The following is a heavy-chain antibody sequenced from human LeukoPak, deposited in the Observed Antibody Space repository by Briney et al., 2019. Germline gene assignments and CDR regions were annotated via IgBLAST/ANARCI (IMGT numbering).Heavy chain of an antibody. J-gene: IGHJ4*02. Sequence: SETLSLTCTVSGGSISSSSYHWGWIRQPPGKGLEWIGIMYYSGSTYYNPSLKSRVTLSVDTSKNQFSLKMSSVSAADTALYYCARLYGSTLYFDYWGQGTLVTVSS. D-gene: IGHD2-15*01. V-gene: IGHV4-39*01. CDR2: MYYSGST. CDR1: GGSISSSSYH. CDR3: ARLYGSTLYFDY.